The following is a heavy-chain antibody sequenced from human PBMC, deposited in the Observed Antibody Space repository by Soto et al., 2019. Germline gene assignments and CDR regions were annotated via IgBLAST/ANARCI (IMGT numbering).Heavy chain of an antibody. CDR1: GFTFSSYW. Sequence: EVHLVESGGGLGQPGGYLRLSCAASGFTFSSYWMSWVRQAPGKGLEWVANIKQAGSEKYYVDSVKGRFTISRDNPKNSQYLQLNTLRAEDTAVYYCARDLMSATGFDYWGQGTLVTVSS. V-gene: IGHV3-7*05. J-gene: IGHJ4*02. CDR2: IKQAGSEK. CDR3: ARDLMSATGFDY. D-gene: IGHD3-10*01.